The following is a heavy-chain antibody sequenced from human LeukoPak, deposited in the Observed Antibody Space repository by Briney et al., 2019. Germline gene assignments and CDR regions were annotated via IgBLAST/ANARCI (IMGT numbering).Heavy chain of an antibody. CDR1: GFTFSSYA. CDR3: AREDGSSSYLFDY. V-gene: IGHV3-30-3*01. D-gene: IGHD6-6*01. CDR2: ISYDGSNK. Sequence: GRSLRLSCAASGFTFSSYAMHWVRQAPGKGLEWVAVISYDGSNKCYADSVKGRFTISRDNSKNTLYLQMNSLRAEDTAVYYCAREDGSSSYLFDYWGQGTLVTVSS. J-gene: IGHJ4*02.